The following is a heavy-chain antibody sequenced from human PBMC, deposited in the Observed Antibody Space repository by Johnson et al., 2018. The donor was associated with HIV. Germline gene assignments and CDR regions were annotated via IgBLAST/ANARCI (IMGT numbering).Heavy chain of an antibody. CDR3: ARAHLIFPKNAFDI. CDR1: GFTFSSFW. J-gene: IGHJ3*02. CDR2: IKLDGSEK. D-gene: IGHD3-3*02. V-gene: IGHV3-7*01. Sequence: VQLVESGGGLVQPGGSLRLSCAASGFTFSSFWMTWVRQAPGKGLEWVANIKLDGSEKYYVDSVKGRFTISRDNVKNSVYLLMNSLRVGDTAVYYCARAHLIFPKNAFDIWGQGTMVSVSS.